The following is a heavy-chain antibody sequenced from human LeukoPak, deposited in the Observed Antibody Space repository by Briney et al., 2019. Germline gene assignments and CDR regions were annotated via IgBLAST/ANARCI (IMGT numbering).Heavy chain of an antibody. Sequence: SETLSLTFTVSGGSISSSSYYWGWIRQPPGKGLEWIGSIYYSGSTYYNPSLKSRVTISVDTSKNQFSLKLSSVTAADTAVYYCASYGSFFDYWGQGTLVTVSS. D-gene: IGHD4-17*01. CDR1: GGSISSSSYY. J-gene: IGHJ4*02. CDR2: IYYSGST. CDR3: ASYGSFFDY. V-gene: IGHV4-39*07.